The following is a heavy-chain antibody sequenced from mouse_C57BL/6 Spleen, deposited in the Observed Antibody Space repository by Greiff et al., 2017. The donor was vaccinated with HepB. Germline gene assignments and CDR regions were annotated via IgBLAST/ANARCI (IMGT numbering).Heavy chain of an antibody. CDR1: GFSLTSYG. CDR3: ARAGEYYGSSSNWFAY. J-gene: IGHJ3*01. Sequence: QVQLKESGPGLVQPSQSLSITCTVSGFSLTSYGVHWVRQSPGKGLEWLGVIWSGGSTDYNAAFISRLSISKDNSKSQVFFKMNSLQADDTAIYYCARAGEYYGSSSNWFAYWGQGTLVTVSA. D-gene: IGHD1-1*01. CDR2: IWSGGST. V-gene: IGHV2-2*01.